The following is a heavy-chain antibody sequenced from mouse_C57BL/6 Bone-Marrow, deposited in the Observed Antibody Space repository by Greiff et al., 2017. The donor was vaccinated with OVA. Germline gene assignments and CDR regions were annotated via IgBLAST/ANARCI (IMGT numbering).Heavy chain of an antibody. J-gene: IGHJ3*01. CDR1: GFTFSSYA. D-gene: IGHD4-1*01. Sequence: EVQRVESGEGLVKPGGSLKLSCAASGFTFSSYAMSWVRQTPEKRLEWVAYISSGGGYIYYADTVKGRFTISRDNARNTLYLQMSSLKSEDTAMYYCTRLSSWDWVAYWGQGTLVTVSA. V-gene: IGHV5-9-1*02. CDR3: TRLSSWDWVAY. CDR2: ISSGGGYI.